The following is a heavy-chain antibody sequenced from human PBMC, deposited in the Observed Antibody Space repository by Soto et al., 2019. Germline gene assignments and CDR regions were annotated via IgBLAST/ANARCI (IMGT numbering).Heavy chain of an antibody. J-gene: IGHJ6*02. CDR1: GGSISSGGYY. Sequence: QVQLQESGPGLVKPSQTLSLTCTVSGGSISSGGYYWSWIRQHPGKGLEWIGYIYYSGSTYYNPSLKSRVTISVDTSKNQFSRKRSAVTAADTAVYYCARGGRRSPGMDVWGQGTTVTVSS. V-gene: IGHV4-31*03. CDR2: IYYSGST. CDR3: ARGGRRSPGMDV.